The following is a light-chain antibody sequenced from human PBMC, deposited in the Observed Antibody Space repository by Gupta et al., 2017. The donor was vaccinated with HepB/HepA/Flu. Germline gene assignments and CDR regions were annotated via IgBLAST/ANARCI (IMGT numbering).Light chain of an antibody. CDR3: SSYTSRGTWV. CDR2: EVS. CDR1: NSDVGSYNR. Sequence: QSALTQPPSVSGSPGQSVAISCTGSNSDVGSYNRVSWYQQSPGTAPKVMIYEVSNRPSGVPDRFSGSKSGNTASLTISGLQAEDEAYYYCSSYTSRGTWVFGGGTKVTVL. J-gene: IGLJ3*02. V-gene: IGLV2-18*02.